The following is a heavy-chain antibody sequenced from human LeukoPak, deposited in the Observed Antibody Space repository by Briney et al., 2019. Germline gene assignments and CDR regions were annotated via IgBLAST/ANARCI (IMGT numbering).Heavy chain of an antibody. CDR1: GFTLSDYY. D-gene: IGHD3/OR15-3a*01. CDR2: SSSSGSTI. Sequence: GSLRLSCAAYGFTLSDYYMSWIRQAPGKGLEWVSYSSSSGSTIYYADSVKGRFAISRDNAKNSLYLQMNSLRAEDTAVYYCARRRDFIDYWGQGTLVTVSS. CDR3: ARRRDFIDY. J-gene: IGHJ4*02. V-gene: IGHV3-11*01.